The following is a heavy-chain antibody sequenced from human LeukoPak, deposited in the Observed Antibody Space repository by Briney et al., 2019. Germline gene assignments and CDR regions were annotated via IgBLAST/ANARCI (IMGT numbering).Heavy chain of an antibody. Sequence: PGGSLRLSCAASGFTFRNYAMSWVRQAPGKGLEWVSGINGADTTTLYADSVKGRFTISRDNSKHALSLQMNSLRAEDTAVYYCVRNQWVEQYWYFDLWVRGTLVTVSS. V-gene: IGHV3-23*01. CDR3: VRNQWVEQYWYFDL. D-gene: IGHD1/OR15-1a*01. J-gene: IGHJ2*01. CDR1: GFTFRNYA. CDR2: INGADTTT.